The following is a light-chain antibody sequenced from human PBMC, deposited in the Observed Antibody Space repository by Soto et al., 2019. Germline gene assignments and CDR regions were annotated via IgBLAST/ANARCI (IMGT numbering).Light chain of an antibody. J-gene: IGLJ3*02. CDR2: SNN. CDR3: AAWDDSLNGWV. V-gene: IGLV1-44*01. CDR1: SSNIGSKP. Sequence: QSVLTQPPSASGTPGQRVTISCSGSSSNIGSKPVNWYQQLPGTAPKLLINSNNQRPSGVPDRFSGSKSGTSASLAISGLQSEDEADYYCAAWDDSLNGWVFGGGTQLTVL.